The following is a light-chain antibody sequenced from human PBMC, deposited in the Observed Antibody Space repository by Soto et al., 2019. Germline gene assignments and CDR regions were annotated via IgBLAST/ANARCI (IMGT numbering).Light chain of an antibody. CDR1: SSNIGAGYD. CDR3: QSYDSSLSGSV. J-gene: IGLJ7*01. V-gene: IGLV1-40*01. Sequence: QSVLTQPPSVSGAPGPRVTISCTGSSSNIGAGYDVHWYQQLPGTAPKLLIYGNSNRPSGVPDRFSGSKSGTSASLAITGRQAEEEADYYCQSYDSSLSGSVFGGGTQLTVL. CDR2: GNS.